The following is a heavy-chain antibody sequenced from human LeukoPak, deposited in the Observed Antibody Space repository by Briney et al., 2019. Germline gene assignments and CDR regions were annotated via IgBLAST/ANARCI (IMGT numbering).Heavy chain of an antibody. CDR1: GFTFSDYY. V-gene: IGHV3-7*01. D-gene: IGHD3-22*01. Sequence: PGGSLGLSCAASGFTFSDYYMTWVRQAPGKGLEWVANIKQDGSGEHVDSVKGRFTISRDNAKNTLYLQMNSLRDEDTAVYYCARDPYDSSAYGAFDIWGQGTMVTVSS. J-gene: IGHJ3*02. CDR2: IKQDGSGE. CDR3: ARDPYDSSAYGAFDI.